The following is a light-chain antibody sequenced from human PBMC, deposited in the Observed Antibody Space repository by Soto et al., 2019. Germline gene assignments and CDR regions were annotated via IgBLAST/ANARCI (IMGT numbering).Light chain of an antibody. V-gene: IGLV2-18*02. CDR2: EVN. CDR3: SSYTESATFVL. J-gene: IGLJ2*01. Sequence: QSALNQPPSVSGSPGQSVTISCTGTGSDIGSYNRVSWYRRVPGTAPKLMISEVNKRPSGVPDRFSGSKSGNTASLTISGLRAEDEADYYCSSYTESATFVLFGGGTKVTVL. CDR1: GSDIGSYNR.